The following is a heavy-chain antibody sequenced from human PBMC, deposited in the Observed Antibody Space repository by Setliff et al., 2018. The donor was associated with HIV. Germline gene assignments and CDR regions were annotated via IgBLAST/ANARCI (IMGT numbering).Heavy chain of an antibody. V-gene: IGHV4-4*09. CDR3: ARAKNKWNPGDY. CDR1: NGSISNYY. D-gene: IGHD1-20*01. CDR2: IYSSGNT. Sequence: KSSETLSLTCTVSNGSISNYYWTWIRQPPGKGLEWIGYIYSSGNTNYSPSFRGQVTMSADKSINTAYLQWDSLKASDSAMYYCARAKNKWNPGDYWGQGTVVTVSS. J-gene: IGHJ4*02.